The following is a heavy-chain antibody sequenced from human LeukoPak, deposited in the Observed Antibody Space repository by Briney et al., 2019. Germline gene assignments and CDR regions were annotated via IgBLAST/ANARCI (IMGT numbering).Heavy chain of an antibody. CDR3: ARLRSTAYHPLAFAP. Sequence: GESLNISCKGSGYRFTSYWIAWVRQMPGQGLEWMGIIYPGDSDTRYSPSFRGQVTISADKSISTAYLQWSSLKASDTAMYYCARLRSTAYHPLAFAPWGQGTLVTVSS. J-gene: IGHJ5*02. CDR2: IYPGDSDT. D-gene: IGHD2-21*02. V-gene: IGHV5-51*01. CDR1: GYRFTSYW.